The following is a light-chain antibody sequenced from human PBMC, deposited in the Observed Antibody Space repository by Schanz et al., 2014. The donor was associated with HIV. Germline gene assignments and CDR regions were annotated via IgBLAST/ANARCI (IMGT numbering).Light chain of an antibody. CDR3: HQRSRWPLT. J-gene: IGKJ4*01. CDR2: GAF. Sequence: EIVLTQSPGTLSLSPGERATLSCRASQSVSSSYLAWYQQKPGQAPRLLIYGAFTRATGIPVRFSGSDSGTDFTLTISSLEPEDFAVYYCHQRSRWPLTFGGGTKVEMK. V-gene: IGKV3D-20*02. CDR1: QSVSSSY.